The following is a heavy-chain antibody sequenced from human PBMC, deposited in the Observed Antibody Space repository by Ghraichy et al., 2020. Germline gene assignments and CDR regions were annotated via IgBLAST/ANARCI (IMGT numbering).Heavy chain of an antibody. CDR1: GGSISTSGYF. Sequence: SQTLSHTCTVSGGSISTSGYFWSWIRQPAGKGLEWIGRIYFSGSTNYNPSLKSRVTISVDTSKNQFSLRLVSVTAADTAVYYCARSRGLLEPLDYWGQGSLVTVSS. J-gene: IGHJ4*02. CDR3: ARSRGLLEPLDY. CDR2: IYFSGST. V-gene: IGHV4-61*02. D-gene: IGHD1-14*01.